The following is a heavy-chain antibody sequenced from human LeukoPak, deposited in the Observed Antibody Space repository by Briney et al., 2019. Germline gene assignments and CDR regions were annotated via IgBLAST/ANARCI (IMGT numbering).Heavy chain of an antibody. J-gene: IGHJ4*02. CDR3: ARDFWYSSSWTTIRYFDY. Sequence: SETLSLTCTVSGGSISSYYWSWIRQPPGKGLEWIGYIYYSGSTNYNPSLKSRVTISVDTSKNQFSLKLSSVTAADTAVYYCARDFWYSSSWTTIRYFDYWGQGTLVTVSS. V-gene: IGHV4-59*01. D-gene: IGHD6-13*01. CDR1: GGSISSYY. CDR2: IYYSGST.